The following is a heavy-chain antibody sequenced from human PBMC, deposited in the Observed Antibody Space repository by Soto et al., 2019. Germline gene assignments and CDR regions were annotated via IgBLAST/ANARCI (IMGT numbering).Heavy chain of an antibody. Sequence: ASVEVSCKXSRYTFTSYAMHWLRQAPGQRLEWMGWINAGNGNTKYSQKFQGRVTITRDTSASTAYMELSSLRSEDTAVYYCARGSHIVVVTANPSPFDYWGQGTLVTVSS. D-gene: IGHD2-21*02. J-gene: IGHJ4*02. CDR3: ARGSHIVVVTANPSPFDY. CDR2: INAGNGNT. CDR1: RYTFTSYA. V-gene: IGHV1-3*01.